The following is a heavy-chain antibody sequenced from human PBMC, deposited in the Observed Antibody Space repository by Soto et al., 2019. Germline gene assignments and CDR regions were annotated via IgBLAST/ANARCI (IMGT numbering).Heavy chain of an antibody. J-gene: IGHJ4*02. Sequence: GGSLRLSCAASGFTFSIYNMNWVRQAPGEGLVWVSYISSTSSNIYYADSVQGRFTISRDNGKNSLYLQMNSLRAEDTAVYYCARHGRAVTGFDYWGQGTLVTVSS. D-gene: IGHD4-17*01. V-gene: IGHV3-48*01. CDR3: ARHGRAVTGFDY. CDR1: GFTFSIYN. CDR2: ISSTSSNI.